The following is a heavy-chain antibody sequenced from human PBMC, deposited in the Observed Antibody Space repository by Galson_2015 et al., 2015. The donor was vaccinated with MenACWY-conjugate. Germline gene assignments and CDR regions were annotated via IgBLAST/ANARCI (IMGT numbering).Heavy chain of an antibody. D-gene: IGHD3-10*02. CDR1: GYTFTSYA. Sequence: SVKVSCKASGYTFTSYAMHWVRQAPGQRLEWMGWISAYNGNTNYAQKLQGRVTMTTDTSTGTAYMELRSLRSDDTAVYYCARATLFTMWASEIWGQGTMVTVSS. CDR2: ISAYNGNT. J-gene: IGHJ3*02. CDR3: ARATLFTMWASEI. V-gene: IGHV1-18*01.